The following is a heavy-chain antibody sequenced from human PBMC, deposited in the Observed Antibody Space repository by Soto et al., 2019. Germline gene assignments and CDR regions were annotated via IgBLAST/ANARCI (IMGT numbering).Heavy chain of an antibody. D-gene: IGHD1-26*01. Sequence: QVQLVQSGAEVKKPGSSVKVSCKASGGTFSSYSINWVRQAPGQGLEWMGEIIPIFGTANYAQKFQGRVTITVDESTSTAYMELSSLRSEATAVYYCARDGGRHSGWIDYWGQGTLVTVSS. CDR3: ARDGGRHSGWIDY. CDR2: IIPIFGTA. CDR1: GGTFSSYS. V-gene: IGHV1-69*01. J-gene: IGHJ4*02.